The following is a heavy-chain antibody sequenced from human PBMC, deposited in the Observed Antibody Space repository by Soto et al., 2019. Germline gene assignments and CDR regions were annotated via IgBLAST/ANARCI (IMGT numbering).Heavy chain of an antibody. CDR2: INPSGGST. CDR1: GYTFTSYY. CDR3: ARGPSPDDYGDSSAEYFQH. Sequence: ASVKVSCTASGYTFTSYYMHWVRQAPGQGLEWMGIINPSGGSTSYAQKFQGRVTMTRDTSTSTVYMELSSLRSEDTAVYYCARGPSPDDYGDSSAEYFQHWGQGTLVTVSS. V-gene: IGHV1-46*03. D-gene: IGHD4-17*01. J-gene: IGHJ1*01.